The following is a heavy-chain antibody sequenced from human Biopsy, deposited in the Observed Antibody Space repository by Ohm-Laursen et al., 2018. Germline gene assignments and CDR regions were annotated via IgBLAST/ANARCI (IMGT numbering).Heavy chain of an antibody. CDR1: GASVKTSGYF. D-gene: IGHD3-9*01. Sequence: TLSLTCIVSGASVKTSGYFWAWIRQRPGKGLEWIGYISYNERTHYNPSLTSRLAISFDTSNNHIPLQLRSVSVADTAVYYCVREPKTGTAEAWYFDLWGRGSPVTVPS. V-gene: IGHV4-31*03. CDR2: ISYNERT. J-gene: IGHJ2*01. CDR3: VREPKTGTAEAWYFDL.